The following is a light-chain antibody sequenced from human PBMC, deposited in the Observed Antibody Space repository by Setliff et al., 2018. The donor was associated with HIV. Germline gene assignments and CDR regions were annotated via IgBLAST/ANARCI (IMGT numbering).Light chain of an antibody. Sequence: QSALTQPASVSGSPGQSITISCTGTSSDAGGFNYVSWYQQHPGKAPKLMIYDVSNRPSGVSNRFSGSKSGNTASLTISGLQAEDEADYYCSSYTSSSTRIFGTGTKVT. CDR3: SSYTSSSTRI. CDR2: DVS. V-gene: IGLV2-14*03. J-gene: IGLJ1*01. CDR1: SSDAGGFNY.